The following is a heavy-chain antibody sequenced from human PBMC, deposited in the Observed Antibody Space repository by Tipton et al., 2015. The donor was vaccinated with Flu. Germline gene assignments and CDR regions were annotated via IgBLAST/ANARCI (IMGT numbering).Heavy chain of an antibody. CDR2: INHSGST. CDR3: ARGLLQSVAGNSSYYYYYGMDV. D-gene: IGHD6-19*01. J-gene: IGHJ6*02. V-gene: IGHV4-34*01. Sequence: TLSLTCAVYGGSFSGYYWSWIRQPPGKGLEWIGEINHSGSTNYNPSLKSRVTISVDTSKNQFSLKLSSVTAADTAVYYCARGLLQSVAGNSSYYYYYGMDVWGRGTTVTVSS. CDR1: GGSFSGYY.